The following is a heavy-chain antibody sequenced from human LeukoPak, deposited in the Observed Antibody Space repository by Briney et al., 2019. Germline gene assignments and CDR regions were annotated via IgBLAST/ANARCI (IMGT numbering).Heavy chain of an antibody. D-gene: IGHD1-14*01. Sequence: GTSLRLSCAASGFSFNVYGMHWVRQAPGKGPEWVAVIGHTGTYTDYADSMKGRFTVSRDNSRNTLYLHIKDLGADDTAVYHCARDLGRGKYLDYWGRGALVIVSS. J-gene: IGHJ4*02. CDR2: IGHTGTYT. V-gene: IGHV3-33*01. CDR3: ARDLGRGKYLDY. CDR1: GFSFNVYG.